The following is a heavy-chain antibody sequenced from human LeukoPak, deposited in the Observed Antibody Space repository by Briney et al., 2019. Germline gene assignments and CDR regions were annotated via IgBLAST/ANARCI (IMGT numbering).Heavy chain of an antibody. CDR1: GFTFSSYW. Sequence: GGSLRLSCAASGFTFSSYWMSWVRQAPGKGLEWVANINQDGSEKYYVDSVKGRFTISRDNAKNSLYLQMNSLRAEDTAVYYCARDRGRYCSGNICAHPIDYWGQGILVTVSS. CDR3: ARDRGRYCSGNICAHPIDY. CDR2: INQDGSEK. J-gene: IGHJ4*02. D-gene: IGHD2-15*01. V-gene: IGHV3-7*01.